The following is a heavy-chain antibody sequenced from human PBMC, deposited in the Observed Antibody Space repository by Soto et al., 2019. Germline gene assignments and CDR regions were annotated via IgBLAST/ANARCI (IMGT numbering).Heavy chain of an antibody. CDR1: GGSISSSSYY. D-gene: IGHD3-3*01. Sequence: SETLSLTCTVSGGSISSSSYYWGWIRQPPGKGLEWIGSIYYSGSTYYNPSLKSRVTISVDTSKNQFSLKLSSVTAADTAVYYCARHGSFLEWLLEYYFDYWGQGTLVTVSS. CDR3: ARHGSFLEWLLEYYFDY. V-gene: IGHV4-39*01. CDR2: IYYSGST. J-gene: IGHJ4*02.